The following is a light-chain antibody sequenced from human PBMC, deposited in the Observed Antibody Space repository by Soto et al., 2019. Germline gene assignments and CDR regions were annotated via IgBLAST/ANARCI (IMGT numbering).Light chain of an antibody. CDR1: QGISSN. CDR3: QLPYSVPFT. V-gene: IGKV1-27*01. Sequence: DIQLTQSPSSLSASVGDRVTITCRVSQGISSNLNWYRQKPGKVPNLLISNASNLHSGVPSRFSGSGSATDFTLTINSLQPEDVSNYYGQLPYSVPFTFGQGTQLEIK. J-gene: IGKJ2*01. CDR2: NAS.